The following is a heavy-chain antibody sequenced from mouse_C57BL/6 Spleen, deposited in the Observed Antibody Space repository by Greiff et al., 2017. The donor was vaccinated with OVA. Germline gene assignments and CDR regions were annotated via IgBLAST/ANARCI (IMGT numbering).Heavy chain of an antibody. CDR2: IDPSDSYT. Sequence: QVQLQQSGAELVKPGASVKLSCKASGYTFTSYWMQWVKQRPGQGLEWIGEIDPSDSYTNYNQKFKGKATLTVDTSSSTAYMQLSSLTSEDAAVYYCAGYDSRDWYFDVWGTGTTVTVSS. D-gene: IGHD2-3*01. CDR3: AGYDSRDWYFDV. J-gene: IGHJ1*03. V-gene: IGHV1-50*01. CDR1: GYTFTSYW.